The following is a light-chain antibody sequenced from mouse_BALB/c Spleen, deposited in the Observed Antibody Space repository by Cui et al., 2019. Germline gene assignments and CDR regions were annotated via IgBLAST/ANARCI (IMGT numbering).Light chain of an antibody. CDR1: SSVSY. V-gene: IGKV4-55*01. CDR2: DTS. CDR3: QQWSSYT. J-gene: IGKJ2*01. Sequence: QIVLTQSPAIMSASPGEKVTMTCSASSSVSYMYWYQQKPGSSPRLLIYDTSDLASGVPVRFSGSGSGTSYSLTISRMEAEDADTYYCQQWSSYTFGGGTKLEIK.